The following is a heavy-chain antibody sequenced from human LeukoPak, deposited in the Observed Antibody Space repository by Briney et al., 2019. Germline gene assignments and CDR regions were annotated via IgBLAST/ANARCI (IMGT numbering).Heavy chain of an antibody. Sequence: PSETLSLNCSVSGDSISTNYWSWIRQSPGKGLEWIGNIYYSGSTNYNPSLRSRVTISLDTSKNQFSLKVRSVTAADTAVYYCARSRPWYMDVWVKGTTVTVSS. CDR3: ARSRPWYMDV. V-gene: IGHV4-59*01. CDR1: GDSISTNY. CDR2: IYYSGST. D-gene: IGHD6-6*01. J-gene: IGHJ6*03.